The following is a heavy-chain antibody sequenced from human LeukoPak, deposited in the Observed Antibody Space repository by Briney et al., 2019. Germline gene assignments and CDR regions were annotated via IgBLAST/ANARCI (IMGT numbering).Heavy chain of an antibody. CDR1: GYTFTDYY. CDR3: ATEIVPRITIFGVVIVDY. CDR2: VDPEDGET. Sequence: ASVKISCKASGYTFTDYYMHWVQQAPGKGLEWMGRVDPEDGETIYAEKFQGRVTITADTSTGTAYMELSSLRSEDTAVYYCATEIVPRITIFGVVIVDYWGQGTLVTVSS. D-gene: IGHD3-3*01. V-gene: IGHV1-69-2*01. J-gene: IGHJ4*02.